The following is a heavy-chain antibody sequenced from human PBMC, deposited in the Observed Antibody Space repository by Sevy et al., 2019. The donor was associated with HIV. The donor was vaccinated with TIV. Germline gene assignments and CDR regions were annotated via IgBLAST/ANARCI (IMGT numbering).Heavy chain of an antibody. Sequence: SQTLSLTCAISGDSVSSNSAAWNWIRQSPSRGLEWLGRTYYRSKWYNVYAVSVKSRITINPDTSKNQFSLQLNSVTPEDTAVYYCARALGSSSWYGGYYFDYCGQGTLVTVSS. CDR2: TYYRSKWYN. D-gene: IGHD6-13*01. J-gene: IGHJ4*02. CDR1: GDSVSSNSAA. CDR3: ARALGSSSWYGGYYFDY. V-gene: IGHV6-1*01.